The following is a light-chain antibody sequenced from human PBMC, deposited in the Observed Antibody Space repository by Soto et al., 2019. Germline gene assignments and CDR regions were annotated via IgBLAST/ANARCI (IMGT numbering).Light chain of an antibody. J-gene: IGKJ1*01. CDR2: AAS. CDR3: QHYNSYSEA. CDR1: QSISSY. Sequence: DVQMTQSPSSLSASVGDRVTITCRASQSISSYLNWYQQKPGKAPKLLIYAASSLQSGVPSRFSGSGSGTEFTLTISSLQPDDFATYYCQHYNSYSEAFGQGTIVDIK. V-gene: IGKV1-39*01.